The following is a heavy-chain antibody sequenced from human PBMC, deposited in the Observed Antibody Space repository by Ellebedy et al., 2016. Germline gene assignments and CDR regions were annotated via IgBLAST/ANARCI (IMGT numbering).Heavy chain of an antibody. D-gene: IGHD2-2*01. CDR2: VGGVGNT. Sequence: GGSLRLXXVASGFTFSNYAMFWVRQAPGKGLEWVSVVGGVGNTYYADSVKGRFTISRDNSKNTVYLQMNSLRAGDTAVYYCAKGGYCDSASCRYLEYWGQGTLVTVSS. J-gene: IGHJ4*02. CDR1: GFTFSNYA. V-gene: IGHV3-23*01. CDR3: AKGGYCDSASCRYLEY.